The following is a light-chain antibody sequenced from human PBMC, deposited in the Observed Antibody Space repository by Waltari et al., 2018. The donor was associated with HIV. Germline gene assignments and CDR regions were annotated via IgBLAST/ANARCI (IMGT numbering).Light chain of an antibody. V-gene: IGKV1-39*01. CDR1: QSINNY. Sequence: DIQMTKSPSSLSASVGDRVPITCRASQSINNYLNWYQHKQGKAPKLLIYAASNLQRGVPARFSGSGSGTDFTLTIRSLQPEDFATYYCQESYSTPWMFGQGTKVEIK. CDR3: QESYSTPWM. J-gene: IGKJ1*01. CDR2: AAS.